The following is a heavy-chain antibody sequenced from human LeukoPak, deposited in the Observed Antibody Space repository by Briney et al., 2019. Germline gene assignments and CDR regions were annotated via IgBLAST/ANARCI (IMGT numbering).Heavy chain of an antibody. CDR1: GYTLSEIS. Sequence: ASVKVSCKVSGYTLSEISMHWVRKARGKGMEWMGGFDPEDGETIYTQKFQGRVTMTEDTSTDTAYMELSSLRSEDTAVYYCATGPGYSYGFDYWGQGTLVIVSS. V-gene: IGHV1-24*01. D-gene: IGHD5-18*01. J-gene: IGHJ4*02. CDR2: FDPEDGET. CDR3: ATGPGYSYGFDY.